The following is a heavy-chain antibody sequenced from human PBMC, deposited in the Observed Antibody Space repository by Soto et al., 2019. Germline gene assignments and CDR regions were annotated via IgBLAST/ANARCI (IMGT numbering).Heavy chain of an antibody. CDR1: GFTFSSYG. CDR3: AKVRYSSGWYKLRPEYYFDY. D-gene: IGHD6-19*01. V-gene: IGHV3-30*18. J-gene: IGHJ4*02. Sequence: QVQLVESGGGVVQPGRSLRLSCAASGFTFSSYGMHWVRQAPGQGLEWVAVISYDGSNKYYADSVKGRFTISRDNSKNTLYLQMNSLRAEDTAVYYCAKVRYSSGWYKLRPEYYFDYWGQGTLVTVSS. CDR2: ISYDGSNK.